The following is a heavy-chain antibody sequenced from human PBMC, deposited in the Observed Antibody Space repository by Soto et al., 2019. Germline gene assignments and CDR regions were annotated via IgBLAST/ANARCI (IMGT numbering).Heavy chain of an antibody. CDR1: GVSLNTADTW. J-gene: IGHJ6*02. D-gene: IGHD1-1*01. CDR2: DHSGGST. Sequence: QVQLQESGSGLVKPSQSLSLTCTVSGVSLNTADTWWSWIRQSPGKGLAFIGYDHSGGSTYDDASFRSRVIISAHASNSQFSLKLSSVTVADTAVYFCGRSRQMESGNESGLDFWGHGPTVTVSS. CDR3: GRSRQMESGNESGLDF. V-gene: IGHV4-30-4*01.